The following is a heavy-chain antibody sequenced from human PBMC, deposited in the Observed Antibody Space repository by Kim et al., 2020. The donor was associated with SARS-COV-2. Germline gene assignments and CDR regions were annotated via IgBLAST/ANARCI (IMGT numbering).Heavy chain of an antibody. D-gene: IGHD6-13*01. V-gene: IGHV3-43*01. CDR3: AKDLQQLVPRGVDY. J-gene: IGHJ4*02. Sequence: ADSVKGRFTISRANSKNSLYLQMNSLRTEDTALYYCAKDLQQLVPRGVDYWGQGTLVTVSS.